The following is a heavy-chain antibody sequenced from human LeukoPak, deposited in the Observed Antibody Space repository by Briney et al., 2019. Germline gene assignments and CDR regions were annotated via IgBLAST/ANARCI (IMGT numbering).Heavy chain of an antibody. CDR3: ARGTGNYNAFDI. CDR2: IYHSGST. Sequence: NPSETLSLTYTVSGGSISSGGYYWSWIRQPPGKGLEWIGYIYHSGSTYYNPSLKSRVTISVDRSKNQFSLKLSSVTAADTAVYYCARGTGNYNAFDIWGQGTMVTVSS. CDR1: GGSISSGGYY. J-gene: IGHJ3*02. V-gene: IGHV4-30-2*01. D-gene: IGHD4-11*01.